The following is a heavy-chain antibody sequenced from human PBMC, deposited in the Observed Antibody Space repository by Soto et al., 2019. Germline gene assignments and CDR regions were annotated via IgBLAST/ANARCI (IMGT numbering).Heavy chain of an antibody. J-gene: IGHJ6*03. D-gene: IGHD2-8*01. CDR1: GYTFTSYA. V-gene: IGHV1-3*01. CDR2: INAGNGNT. Sequence: QVPLVQSGAEVKKPGASVKVSCKASGYTFTSYAMHWVRQAPGQRLEWMGWINAGNGNTKYSQKFQGRVTITRDTSASTAYMELSSLRSEDTAVYYCARDGPVLVYYYYYYMDVWGKGTTVTVSS. CDR3: ARDGPVLVYYYYYYMDV.